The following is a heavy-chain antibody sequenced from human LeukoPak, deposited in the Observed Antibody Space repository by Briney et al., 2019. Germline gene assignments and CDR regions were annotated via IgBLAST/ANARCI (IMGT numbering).Heavy chain of an antibody. D-gene: IGHD2-21*02. CDR2: TSFDGYNK. CDR3: AKGNYGDSPFDP. J-gene: IGHJ5*02. V-gene: IGHV3-30*18. CDR1: GFTFSRSG. Sequence: GGSLRLSCAASGFTFSRSGMHWVCQAPGKGLEWVAVTSFDGYNKNYADSVKGRFTISRDDSNNTLYLQMNSLRGEDTAVYFCAKGNYGDSPFDPWGQGTLVIVSS.